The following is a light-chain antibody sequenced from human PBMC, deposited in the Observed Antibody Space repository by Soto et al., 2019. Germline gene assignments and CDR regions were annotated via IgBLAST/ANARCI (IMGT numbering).Light chain of an antibody. V-gene: IGKV3-20*01. CDR1: QSISNGF. CDR3: QLLT. J-gene: IGKJ4*01. Sequence: EVVLTQSPGTLSLSPGERATLSCRASQSISNGFLAWYQQKPGQAPRLLICGASSRATGIPDRFSGSGSGTDFTLTINRLEPEDSAVYYCQLLTFGGGTKVEIK. CDR2: GAS.